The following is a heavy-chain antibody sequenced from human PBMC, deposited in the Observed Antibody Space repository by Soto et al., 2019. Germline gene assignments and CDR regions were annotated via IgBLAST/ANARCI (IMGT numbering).Heavy chain of an antibody. J-gene: IGHJ5*02. CDR2: INAANGDT. CDR1: GYTFTSYG. D-gene: IGHD6-13*01. V-gene: IGHV1-3*01. Sequence: GASVKVSCKASGYTFTSYGIHWVRQAPGQRLEWMGWINAANGDTKYSPKFQGRVTITRDTSASTAYMELGSLRSEDTAVYYCVRRHVSATGIDWFDPWGQGTLVTVCS. CDR3: VRRHVSATGIDWFDP.